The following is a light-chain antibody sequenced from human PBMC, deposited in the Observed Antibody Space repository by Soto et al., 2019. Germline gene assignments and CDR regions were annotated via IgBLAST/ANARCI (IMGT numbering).Light chain of an antibody. CDR2: EVS. J-gene: IGLJ1*01. CDR1: SSDVGAYKF. Sequence: QSALTQPPSASGSPGQSVTISYTGTSSDVGAYKFVSWYQQHPGQAPKLIIYEVSQRPSGVPDRFSGSKSDNTASLTVSGLQADDEADCYCSSYAGNKKYVFGSRTKVTVL. V-gene: IGLV2-8*01. CDR3: SSYAGNKKYV.